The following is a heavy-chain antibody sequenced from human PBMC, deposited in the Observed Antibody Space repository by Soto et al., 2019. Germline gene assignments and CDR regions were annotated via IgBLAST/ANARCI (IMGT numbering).Heavy chain of an antibody. V-gene: IGHV4-59*01. CDR1: GDSMSTYY. CDR2: IYSSGST. Sequence: QVQLQESGPGLVKPSETLSLTCTDSGDSMSTYYWNWIRQAPGQGLEWIGYIYSSGSTNYNPSLKGRVAIAIDTSKTQLSLNLTTATAADTAVYFGARALGGWAPDSWGQGTLVTVSS. J-gene: IGHJ4*02. D-gene: IGHD6-19*01. CDR3: ARALGGWAPDS.